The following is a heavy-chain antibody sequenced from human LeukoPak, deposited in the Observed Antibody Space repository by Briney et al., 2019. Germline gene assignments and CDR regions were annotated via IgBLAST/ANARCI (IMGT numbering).Heavy chain of an antibody. J-gene: IGHJ4*02. Sequence: SETLSPTCTVSGGSISSYYWSWIRQPPGKGLEWIGYIYYSGSTNYNPSLKSRVTISVDTSKNQFSLKLSSVTAADTAVYYCARSPNILTGRYYFDYWGQGTLVTVSS. CDR3: ARSPNILTGRYYFDY. CDR1: GGSISSYY. CDR2: IYYSGST. V-gene: IGHV4-59*01. D-gene: IGHD3-9*01.